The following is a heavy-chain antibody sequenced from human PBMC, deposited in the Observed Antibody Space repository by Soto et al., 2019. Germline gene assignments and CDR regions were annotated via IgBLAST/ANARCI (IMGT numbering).Heavy chain of an antibody. D-gene: IGHD6-13*01. CDR2: IYYSGST. V-gene: IGHV4-39*01. CDR1: GGSISSYY. CDR3: ARGFGSSWTTFDS. J-gene: IGHJ4*02. Sequence: PSETLSLTCTVSGGSISSYYWGWIRQPPGKGLEWIGSIYYSGSTYYNPSLKSRVTISVDTSKNQFSLKLSSVTAADTAVFFCARGFGSSWTTFDSWGQGTLVTVSS.